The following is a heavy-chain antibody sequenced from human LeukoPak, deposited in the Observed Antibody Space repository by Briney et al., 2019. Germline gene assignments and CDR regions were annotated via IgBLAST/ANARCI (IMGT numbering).Heavy chain of an antibody. CDR2: IYHSGST. CDR1: GYSISSGYY. V-gene: IGHV4-38-2*02. J-gene: IGHJ5*02. CDR3: ASRPNWFDP. Sequence: SETLSLTCTVSGYSISSGYYWGWIRQPPGKGLEWIGSIYHSGSTYYNPSLKSRVTISVDTSKNQFSLKLSSVTAADTAVYYCASRPNWFDPWGQGTLVTVSS.